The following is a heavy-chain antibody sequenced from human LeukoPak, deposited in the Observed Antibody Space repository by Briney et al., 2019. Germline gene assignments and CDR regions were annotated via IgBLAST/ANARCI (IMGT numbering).Heavy chain of an antibody. D-gene: IGHD2-8*01. V-gene: IGHV3-72*01. CDR1: GFVFPNAW. J-gene: IGHJ4*02. CDR3: VRTIPDCTNGVCYSFDY. Sequence: PGGSLRLSCAASGFVFPNAWMNWVRQAPGKGLEWVGRIRSKGNSYTTEYAASVKGRFTISRDDSKNSLYLQMNSLKTEDTAVYYCVRTIPDCTNGVCYSFDYWGQGTLVTVSS. CDR2: IRSKGNSYTT.